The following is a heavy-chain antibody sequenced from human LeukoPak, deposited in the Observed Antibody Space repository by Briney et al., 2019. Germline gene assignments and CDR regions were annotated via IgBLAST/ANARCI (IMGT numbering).Heavy chain of an antibody. CDR1: GYTFTGYY. CDR2: INPNSGGT. V-gene: IGHV1-2*06. CDR3: ARDCSGGSCYSH. Sequence: GASVKVSCKASGYTFTGYYMHWVRQAPGQGLEWMGRINPNSGGTNYAQKFQGSVTMTRDTSISTAYMELSRLRSDDTAVYYCARDCSGGSCYSHWGQGTLVTVSP. J-gene: IGHJ4*02. D-gene: IGHD2-15*01.